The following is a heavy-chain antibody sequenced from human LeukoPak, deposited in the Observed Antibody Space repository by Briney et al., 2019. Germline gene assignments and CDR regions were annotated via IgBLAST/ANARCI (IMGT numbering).Heavy chain of an antibody. Sequence: PSETLSLTCTVSGGSISSHYWSWIRQPPGKGLEWIGYIYYSGSTYYNPSLKSRVTISVDTSKNQFSLKLSSVTAADTAVYYCARVRLEYSSSSEWFDPWGQGTLVTVSS. J-gene: IGHJ5*02. CDR3: ARVRLEYSSSSEWFDP. V-gene: IGHV4-59*11. CDR1: GGSISSHY. D-gene: IGHD6-6*01. CDR2: IYYSGST.